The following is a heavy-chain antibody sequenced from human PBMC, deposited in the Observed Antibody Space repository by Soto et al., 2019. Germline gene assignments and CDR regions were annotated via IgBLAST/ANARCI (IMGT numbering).Heavy chain of an antibody. D-gene: IGHD3-10*01. Sequence: SETLSLTCTVSGGSISSGGYYWSWIRQHPGKGLEWIGYIYYSGSTYYNPSLKSRVTISVDTSKNQFSLKLSSVTAADTAVYYWARHGIPRLGGWRRWYAPGGRGTRATVS. CDR1: GGSISSGGYY. V-gene: IGHV4-31*03. J-gene: IGHJ5*02. CDR2: IYYSGST. CDR3: ARHGIPRLGGWRRWYAP.